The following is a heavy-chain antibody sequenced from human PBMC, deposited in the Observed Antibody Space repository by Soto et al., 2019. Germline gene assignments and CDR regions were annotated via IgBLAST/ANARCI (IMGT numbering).Heavy chain of an antibody. CDR1: GGSFSGYY. V-gene: IGHV4-34*01. D-gene: IGHD2-2*01. CDR2: INHSGST. J-gene: IGHJ6*02. Sequence: SETLSLTCAVYGGSFSGYYWSWIRQPPGKGLEWIGEINHSGSTNYNPSLKSRVTISVDTSKNQFSLKLSSVTAADTAVYYCARGLGCSSTSCLYYYGMDVWGQGTTVTVSS. CDR3: ARGLGCSSTSCLYYYGMDV.